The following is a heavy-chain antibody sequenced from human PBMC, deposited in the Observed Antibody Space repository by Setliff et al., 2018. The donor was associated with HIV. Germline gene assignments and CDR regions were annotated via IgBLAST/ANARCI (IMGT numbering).Heavy chain of an antibody. CDR2: IYTSGGT. V-gene: IGHV4-4*08. CDR3: VRDPPLITYGPDHPFDI. Sequence: SETLSLTCTVSGDSISTYCWIWIRQPPGKGLEWIGNIYTSGGTNYNPSLKSRVTISVDTSKNQFSLKLSSVTAADTAVYYCVRDPPLITYGPDHPFDIWGQGTMV. CDR1: GDSISTYC. D-gene: IGHD3-10*01. J-gene: IGHJ3*02.